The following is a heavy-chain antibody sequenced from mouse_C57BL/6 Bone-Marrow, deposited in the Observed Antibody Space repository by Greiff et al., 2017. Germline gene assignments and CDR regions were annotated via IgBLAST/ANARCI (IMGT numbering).Heavy chain of an antibody. J-gene: IGHJ3*01. D-gene: IGHD1-1*01. CDR2: IRSKSSNYAT. CDR1: GFTFNTYA. V-gene: IGHV10-3*01. Sequence: DVKLVESGGGLVQPKGSLKLSCAASGFTFNTYATHWVRQAPGKGLEWVARIRSKSSNYATYYADSVKDRFTISRDDSQSMLYLQMNNLKTEDTAMYYCVRELDYYYGSSYFAYWGQGTLVTVSA. CDR3: VRELDYYYGSSYFAY.